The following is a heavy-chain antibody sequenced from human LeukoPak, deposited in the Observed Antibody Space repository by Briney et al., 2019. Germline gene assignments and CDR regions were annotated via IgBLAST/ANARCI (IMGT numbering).Heavy chain of an antibody. J-gene: IGHJ5*02. V-gene: IGHV3-7*03. CDR3: ARDYTGYFP. Sequence: GGSLRLSCAASGFTISSNYMSWVRQAPGKGLEWVANIKTDGSEKYYVDSVKGRFTISRDNAKNSLYLQMNSLRAEDTAVYYCARDYTGYFPWGQGTLVIVSS. CDR2: IKTDGSEK. D-gene: IGHD3-9*01. CDR1: GFTISSNY.